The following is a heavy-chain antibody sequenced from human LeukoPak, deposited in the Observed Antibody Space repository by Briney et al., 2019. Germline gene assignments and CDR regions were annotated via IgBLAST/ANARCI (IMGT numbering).Heavy chain of an antibody. D-gene: IGHD4-17*01. V-gene: IGHV4-31*03. CDR3: ARDSYCGVSLLGY. J-gene: IGHJ4*02. CDR2: IYYSGST. Sequence: SQTLSLTCTVSGGSISSGGYYWSWIRQLPGKGLEWIGYIYYSGSTYYNPSLPSLKSRLTISLDTSKNQFSLKLRSVTAADTAVYYCARDSYCGVSLLGYWGQGTPVTVSS. CDR1: GGSISSGGYY.